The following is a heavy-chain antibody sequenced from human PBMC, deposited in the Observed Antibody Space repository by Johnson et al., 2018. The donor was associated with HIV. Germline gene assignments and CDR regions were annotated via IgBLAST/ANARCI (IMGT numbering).Heavy chain of an antibody. D-gene: IGHD3-22*01. CDR1: GFTFSSYW. CDR2: IKQDGSEK. Sequence: VQLVESGGGLVQPGWSLRLSCAASGFTFSSYWMSWVRQAPGKGLEWVANIKQDGSEKYYVDSVKGRFSVSRDNAKNSLYLQMNSLRAEDTAVYYCARVGYYYDSSGYYPHGAFDIWGQGTMVTVSS. V-gene: IGHV3-7*03. J-gene: IGHJ3*02. CDR3: ARVGYYYDSSGYYPHGAFDI.